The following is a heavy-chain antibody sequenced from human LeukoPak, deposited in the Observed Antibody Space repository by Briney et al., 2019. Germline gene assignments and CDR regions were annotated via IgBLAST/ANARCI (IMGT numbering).Heavy chain of an antibody. CDR2: INRDGSGT. V-gene: IGHV3-74*01. D-gene: IGHD1-26*01. CDR1: GFSFSYFW. Sequence: PGGSLRLSCAASGFSFSYFWMHWVRHAPGKGLVWVSRINRDGSGTSYADSVKGRFTITRDNAKNTLSLQMNSLRAEDTAVDYCTRELEYRGSPDDACDLWGQGPMVTVSS. CDR3: TRELEYRGSPDDACDL. J-gene: IGHJ3*01.